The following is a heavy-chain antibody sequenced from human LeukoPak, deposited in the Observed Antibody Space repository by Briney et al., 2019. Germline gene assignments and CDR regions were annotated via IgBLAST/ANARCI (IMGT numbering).Heavy chain of an antibody. CDR3: ARDRPLLHMTTVDVTFAFDI. CDR2: INPTGGST. Sequence: ASVKVSCKASGYTFTSYYMHWVRQAPGQGLEWMGLINPTGGSTGYAQKFQGRVTMTRDMSTSTDYMELSSLRSEDTAIYYCARDRPLLHMTTVDVTFAFDIWGQGTMVTVSS. CDR1: GYTFTSYY. J-gene: IGHJ3*02. V-gene: IGHV1-46*01. D-gene: IGHD4-23*01.